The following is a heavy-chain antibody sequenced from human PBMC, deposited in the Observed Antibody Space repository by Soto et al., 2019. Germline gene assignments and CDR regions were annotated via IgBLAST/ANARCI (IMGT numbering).Heavy chain of an antibody. CDR3: AKDHLTTTVTTVGY. V-gene: IGHV3-30*18. Sequence: QVQLVESGGGVVQPGRSLRLSCAASGFTFNNYGMHWVRQAPGKGLEWVAVISYHGSDKYYADSVKGRFTISRDNSKNTLYLQMDSLRAEDTAVYYCAKDHLTTTVTTVGYWGQGTLVTVSS. CDR1: GFTFNNYG. CDR2: ISYHGSDK. J-gene: IGHJ4*02. D-gene: IGHD4-17*01.